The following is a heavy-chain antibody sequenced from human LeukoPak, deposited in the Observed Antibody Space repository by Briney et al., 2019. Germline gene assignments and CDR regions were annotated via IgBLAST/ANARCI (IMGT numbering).Heavy chain of an antibody. CDR1: GFTFSSYA. J-gene: IGHJ4*02. D-gene: IGHD6-13*01. CDR3: ARITAVGAFDQ. Sequence: PGGSLRLSCAASGFTFSSYAMSWVRQAPGKGLEWVSVIYSGGFTYYADFVKGRFTISRDNSKNTVYLQMNSLRAEDTAVYYCARITAVGAFDQWGQGTLVTVSS. V-gene: IGHV3-53*01. CDR2: IYSGGFT.